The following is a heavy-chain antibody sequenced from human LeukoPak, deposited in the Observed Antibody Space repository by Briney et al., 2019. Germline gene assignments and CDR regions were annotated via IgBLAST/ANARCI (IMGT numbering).Heavy chain of an antibody. Sequence: QPGGSLRLSCAASGFTVSSSYMNWVRQAPGKGLEWVAFIRYDGSNKYYADSVKGRFTISGDNSKNTLYLQMNSLRAEDTAVYYCANEWIQNALHDYWGQGTLVTVSS. CDR1: GFTVSSSY. D-gene: IGHD5-18*01. J-gene: IGHJ4*02. CDR2: IRYDGSNK. V-gene: IGHV3-30*02. CDR3: ANEWIQNALHDY.